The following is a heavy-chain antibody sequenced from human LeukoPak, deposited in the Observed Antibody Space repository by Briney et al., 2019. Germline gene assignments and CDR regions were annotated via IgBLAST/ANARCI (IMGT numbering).Heavy chain of an antibody. Sequence: GGSLRLSCAASGFTFSSYAMSWVRQAPGKGLEWVSAISGSGGSTYYADSVKGRFTISRDNSKNTLYLQMNSLRAEDTAVYYCAKPSDYYDSSGYYFFDYWGQGTLVTVSS. CDR3: AKPSDYYDSSGYYFFDY. CDR1: GFTFSSYA. V-gene: IGHV3-23*01. D-gene: IGHD3-22*01. CDR2: ISGSGGST. J-gene: IGHJ4*02.